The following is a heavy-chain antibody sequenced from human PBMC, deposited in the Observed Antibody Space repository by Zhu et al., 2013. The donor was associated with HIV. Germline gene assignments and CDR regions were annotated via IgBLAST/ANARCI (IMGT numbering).Heavy chain of an antibody. CDR1: GYTFTSYG. CDR2: ISAYNGNT. D-gene: IGHD3-3*01. Sequence: QVQLVQSGAEVKKPGASVKVSCKASGYTFTSYGISWVRQAPGQGLEWMGWISAYNGNTNYAQKLQGRVTMTTDTSTSTAYMELRSLRSDDTAVYYCARERYYDFWSGYYPNYYYYYGMDVWGQGTTVTVSS. V-gene: IGHV1-18*04. J-gene: IGHJ6*02. CDR3: ARERYYDFWSGYYPNYYYYYGMDV.